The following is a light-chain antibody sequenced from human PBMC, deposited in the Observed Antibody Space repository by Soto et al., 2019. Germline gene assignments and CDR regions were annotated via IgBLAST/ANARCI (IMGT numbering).Light chain of an antibody. Sequence: EIVMTHSQGTLSVSPGERATLFCRASQSVRSSLAWYQQKPGQAPRLFIYDASTRATGIPARFSGSGSGTEFTLTISSLQSEDFAVYYCQQYNSWPETFGQGTKV. CDR3: QQYNSWPET. J-gene: IGKJ1*01. V-gene: IGKV3-15*01. CDR1: QSVRSS. CDR2: DAS.